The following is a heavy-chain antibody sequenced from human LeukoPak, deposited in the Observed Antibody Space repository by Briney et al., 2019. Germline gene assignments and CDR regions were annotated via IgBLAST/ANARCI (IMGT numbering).Heavy chain of an antibody. V-gene: IGHV1-2*02. CDR1: GYTFTGYY. D-gene: IGHD6-19*01. J-gene: IGHJ4*02. Sequence: GASVKVSCKASGYTFTGYYMHWVRQAPGQGLEWMGWINPNSGGTNYAQKFQGRVTMTRDTSISTAYMELSRLRSDDTAVYYCARAGYNSAWYFFDYWGQGTLLTVSS. CDR2: INPNSGGT. CDR3: ARAGYNSAWYFFDY.